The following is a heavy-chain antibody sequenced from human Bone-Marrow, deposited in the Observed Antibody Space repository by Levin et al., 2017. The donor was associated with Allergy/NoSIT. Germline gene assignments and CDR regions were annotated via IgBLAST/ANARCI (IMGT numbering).Heavy chain of an antibody. CDR3: ARGYCGGGSCSRGY. CDR2: INQDGTGK. D-gene: IGHD2-15*01. V-gene: IGHV3-7*04. Sequence: GESLKISCAASGFTFSNYWMSWVRQGPGRGLEWVANINQDGTGKYYVDSVEGRFIISRDNARSSLYLQMNSLRAEDTAVYYCARGYCGGGSCSRGYWGQGTLASVSS. CDR1: GFTFSNYW. J-gene: IGHJ4*02.